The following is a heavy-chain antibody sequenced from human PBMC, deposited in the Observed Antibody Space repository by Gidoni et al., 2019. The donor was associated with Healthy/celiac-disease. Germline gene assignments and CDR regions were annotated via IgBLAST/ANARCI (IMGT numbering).Heavy chain of an antibody. Sequence: QVQLQQWGAGLLKPSETLSLTCAVYGGSFSGYYWGWIRQPPGKGLEWIGEINHSGSTNYNPSLKGRGTISVDTSKNQFSLKLSSVTAADTAVYYCAREGGRGYSYGGTFDYWGQGTLVTVSS. CDR3: AREGGRGYSYGGTFDY. V-gene: IGHV4-34*01. D-gene: IGHD5-18*01. CDR1: GGSFSGYY. J-gene: IGHJ4*02. CDR2: INHSGST.